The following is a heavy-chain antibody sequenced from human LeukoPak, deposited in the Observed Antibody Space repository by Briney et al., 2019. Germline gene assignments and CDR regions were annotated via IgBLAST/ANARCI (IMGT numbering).Heavy chain of an antibody. CDR1: GGSISSGGYY. D-gene: IGHD3-22*01. Sequence: PSGTLSLTCTVSGGSISSGGYYWSWIRQHPGKGLEWIGYIYYSGSTYYNPSLKSRVTISVDTSKNQFSLKLSSVTAADTAVYYCARLTFYYDSSDFYSHYFDYWGQGTLVTVSS. CDR2: IYYSGST. CDR3: ARLTFYYDSSDFYSHYFDY. V-gene: IGHV4-31*03. J-gene: IGHJ4*02.